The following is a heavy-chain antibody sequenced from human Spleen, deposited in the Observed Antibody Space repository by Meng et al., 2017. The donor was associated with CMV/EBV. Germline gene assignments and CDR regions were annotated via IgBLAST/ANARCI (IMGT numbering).Heavy chain of an antibody. V-gene: IGHV4-4*02. CDR3: AKAAVRGEPAAIMYYFDY. CDR1: SGGGSSW. J-gene: IGHJ4*02. D-gene: IGHD2-2*01. CDR2: IYRSSST. Sequence: SGGGSSWGGWVRRPPGKGLGRGREIYRSSSTSCSPSHKRRITISVNKSKDQFSLKLSSVTAADTAVYYCAKAAVRGEPAAIMYYFDYWGQGTLVTVSS.